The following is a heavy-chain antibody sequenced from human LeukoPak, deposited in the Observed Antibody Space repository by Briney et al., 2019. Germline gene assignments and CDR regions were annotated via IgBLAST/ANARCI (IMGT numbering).Heavy chain of an antibody. CDR3: ARDKNYYGSGSPSLDAFDI. CDR1: GFTFSDYY. CDR2: ISSSSSYT. J-gene: IGHJ3*02. D-gene: IGHD3-10*01. V-gene: IGHV3-11*06. Sequence: GGSLRLSCAASGFTFSDYYMSWIRQAPGKGLEWVSYISSSSSYTNYADSVKGRFTISRDNAKNSLYLQMNSLRAEDTAVYYCARDKNYYGSGSPSLDAFDIWGQGTMVTVSS.